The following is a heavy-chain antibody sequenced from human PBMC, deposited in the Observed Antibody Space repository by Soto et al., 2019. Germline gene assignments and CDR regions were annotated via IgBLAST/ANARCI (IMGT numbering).Heavy chain of an antibody. D-gene: IGHD2-8*01. CDR2: TYYRSKWDY. CDR3: ARLIGNSWLDS. Sequence: QVQLQQSGPGLVKPSQTLSLTCAICGDSVSTRSATWDWVWQSPSRGLEWLGRTYYRSKWDYDYAASVKGRININPDTSNNQVSLHLDSVTPDDTAVYYCARLIGNSWLDSWGQGTLVTVSS. J-gene: IGHJ5*01. V-gene: IGHV6-1*01. CDR1: GDSVSTRSAT.